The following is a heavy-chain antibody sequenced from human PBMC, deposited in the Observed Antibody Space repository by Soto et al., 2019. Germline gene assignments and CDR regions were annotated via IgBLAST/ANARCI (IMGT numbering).Heavy chain of an antibody. CDR1: GGTFSSYA. V-gene: IGHV1-69*06. CDR2: IIPIFGTA. J-gene: IGHJ4*02. CDR3: AKDIAKSPDVGYYDILTGYYNAPGFDY. D-gene: IGHD3-9*01. Sequence: QVQLVQSGAEVKKPGSSVKVSCKASGGTFSSYAISWVRQAPGQGLEWMGGIIPIFGTANYAQKFQGRVTITADKSTSTAYMELSSLRSEDTAVYYCAKDIAKSPDVGYYDILTGYYNAPGFDYWGQGTLVTVSS.